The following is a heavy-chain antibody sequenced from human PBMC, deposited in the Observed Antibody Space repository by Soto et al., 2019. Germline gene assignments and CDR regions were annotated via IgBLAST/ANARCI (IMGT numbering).Heavy chain of an antibody. CDR1: GFTFSSYA. V-gene: IGHV3-30-3*01. CDR3: AREPPQSSFELDY. Sequence: PGGSLRLSCAASGFTFSSYAMHWVRQAPGKGLEWVAVISYDGSNKYYADSVKGRFTISRDNSKNTLYLQMNSLRAEDTAVYYCAREPPQSSFELDYWGQGTLVTVSS. J-gene: IGHJ4*02. CDR2: ISYDGSNK.